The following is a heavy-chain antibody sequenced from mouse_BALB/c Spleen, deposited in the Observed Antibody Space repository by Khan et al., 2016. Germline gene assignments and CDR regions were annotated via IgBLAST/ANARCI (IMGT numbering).Heavy chain of an antibody. D-gene: IGHD2-12*01. J-gene: IGHJ2*01. Sequence: EVELVESGGGIVQPGGSLKRSCAVSRFTISSYGMSSVRQTPDKRLELVATIDSNGGSTDYPDSVKHRFTISGDNAKNALYLQMRSLKSEDTAMYYCARSAIWGQGTTLTVSS. CDR3: ARSAI. CDR1: RFTISSYG. V-gene: IGHV5-6-3*01. CDR2: IDSNGGST.